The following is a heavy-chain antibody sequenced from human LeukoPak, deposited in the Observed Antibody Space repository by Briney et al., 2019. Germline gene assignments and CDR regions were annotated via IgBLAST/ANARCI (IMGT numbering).Heavy chain of an antibody. J-gene: IGHJ4*02. Sequence: SETLTLTRAVYGGSFSGYYWSWIRQPPGKGLEWIGEINHSGSTNYNPSLKSRVTISVDTSKNQFSLKLSSVTAADTAVYYCARGSSQLWSADWGQGTLVTVSS. CDR1: GGSFSGYY. CDR3: ARGSSQLWSAD. D-gene: IGHD5-18*01. V-gene: IGHV4-34*01. CDR2: INHSGST.